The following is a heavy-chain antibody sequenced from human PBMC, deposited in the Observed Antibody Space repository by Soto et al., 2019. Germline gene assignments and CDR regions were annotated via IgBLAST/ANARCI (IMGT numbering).Heavy chain of an antibody. CDR1: GFTFSSYG. CDR3: AKDESRRNRRYFDL. V-gene: IGHV3-30*18. CDR2: ISYDGSNK. D-gene: IGHD4-4*01. J-gene: IGHJ2*01. Sequence: TGGSLRLSCAASGFTFSSYGMHWVRQAPGKGLEWVAVISYDGSNKYYADSVKGRFTISGDNSKNTLYLQMNSLRAEDTAVYYCAKDESRRNRRYFDLWGRGTLVTVSS.